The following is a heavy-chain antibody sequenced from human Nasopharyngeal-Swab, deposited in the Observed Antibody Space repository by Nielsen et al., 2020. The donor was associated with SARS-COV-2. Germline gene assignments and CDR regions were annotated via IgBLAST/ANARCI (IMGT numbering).Heavy chain of an antibody. D-gene: IGHD1-26*01. J-gene: IGHJ4*02. CDR3: ATPWELSAY. CDR2: IYYSGST. Sequence: WIRQPPEKGLEWIGSIYYSGSTYYNPSLKSRVTISVDTSKNQFSLKLSSVTAADTAVYYCATPWELSAYWGQGTLVTVSS. V-gene: IGHV4-39*01.